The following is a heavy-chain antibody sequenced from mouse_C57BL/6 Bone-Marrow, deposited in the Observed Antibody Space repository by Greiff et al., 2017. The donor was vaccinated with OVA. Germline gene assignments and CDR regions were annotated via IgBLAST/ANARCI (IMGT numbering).Heavy chain of an antibody. Sequence: QVQLQQSGAELVKPGASVKLSCKASGYTFTEYTIHWVKQRSGQGLEWIGWFYPGSGSIKYNEKFKDKATLTADKSSSTVYMELRRLTSEDAAVYVGARHAFSARGFHWYFDVWGTGTTVTVSS. D-gene: IGHD6-1*01. CDR2: FYPGSGSI. CDR1: GYTFTEYT. V-gene: IGHV1-62-2*01. J-gene: IGHJ1*03. CDR3: ARHAFSARGFHWYFDV.